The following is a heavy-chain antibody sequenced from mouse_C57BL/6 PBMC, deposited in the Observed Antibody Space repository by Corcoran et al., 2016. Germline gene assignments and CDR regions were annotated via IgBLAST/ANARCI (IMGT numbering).Heavy chain of an antibody. J-gene: IGHJ4*01. Sequence: QVQLQQSGPERVKPGDSVKISCKASGYSFTIYYIHWVKQRPGQGLEWIGWIYPGSGNTKYNEKFKGKATLTADTSSSTAYMQLSSLTSEDSAVYCCAREYGNALMDYWGQGTSVTVSS. V-gene: IGHV1-66*01. D-gene: IGHD2-10*02. CDR1: GYSFTIYY. CDR3: AREYGNALMDY. CDR2: IYPGSGNT.